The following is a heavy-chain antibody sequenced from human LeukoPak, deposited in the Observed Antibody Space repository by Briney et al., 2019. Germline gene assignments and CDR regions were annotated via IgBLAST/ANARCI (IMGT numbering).Heavy chain of an antibody. D-gene: IGHD6-19*01. V-gene: IGHV1-18*01. J-gene: IGHJ5*02. CDR1: GGSISSGG. Sequence: TCTVSGGSISSGGYYWSWIRQHPGKGLEWMGWISAYNGNTNYAQKLQGRVTMTTDTSTSTAYMELRSLRSDDTAVYYCAREKWSSGWHPFDPWGQGTLVTVSS. CDR3: AREKWSSGWHPFDP. CDR2: ISAYNGNT.